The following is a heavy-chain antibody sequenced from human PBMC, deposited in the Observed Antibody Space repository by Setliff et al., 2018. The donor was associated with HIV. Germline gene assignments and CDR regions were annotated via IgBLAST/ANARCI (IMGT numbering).Heavy chain of an antibody. CDR1: GYSFTSYW. CDR3: ARLRIMITFGGVIDPYFDY. D-gene: IGHD3-16*02. J-gene: IGHJ4*02. V-gene: IGHV5-51*01. CDR2: IYPGDSDT. Sequence: GESLKISCKGSGYSFTSYWIGWVRQMPGKGLEWMGIIYPGDSDTRYSPSFQGQVTISADKSISTAYLQWSSLKASDIAMYYCARLRIMITFGGVIDPYFDYWGQGTLVTSPQ.